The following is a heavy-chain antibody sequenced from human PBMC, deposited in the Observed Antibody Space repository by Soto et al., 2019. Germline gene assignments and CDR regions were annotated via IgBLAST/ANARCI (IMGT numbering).Heavy chain of an antibody. V-gene: IGHV3-23*01. CDR3: AKDRPNIVATIRDAFDI. Sequence: VQLLESGGGLVQPGGSLRLSCAASGFTFSSYAMSWVRQAPGKGLEWVSAISGSGGSTYYADSVKGRFTISRDNSKNTLYLQMNSLRAEDTAVYYCAKDRPNIVATIRDAFDIWGQGTMVTVSS. CDR2: ISGSGGST. CDR1: GFTFSSYA. J-gene: IGHJ3*02. D-gene: IGHD5-12*01.